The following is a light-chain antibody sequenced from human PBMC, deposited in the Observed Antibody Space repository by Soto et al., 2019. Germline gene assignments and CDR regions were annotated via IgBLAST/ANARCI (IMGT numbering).Light chain of an antibody. CDR1: QSVSSK. CDR2: GAS. V-gene: IGKV3-15*01. CDR3: QQYNNWPTLT. Sequence: EIVMTQSPANRSVSPGERATLSCRASQSVSSKLAWYQQKPGQAPRLLIYGASTRATGIPARFSGSGPGTEFTLTISSLQSEDFAFYYCQQYNNWPTLTFGQGTRLEIK. J-gene: IGKJ5*01.